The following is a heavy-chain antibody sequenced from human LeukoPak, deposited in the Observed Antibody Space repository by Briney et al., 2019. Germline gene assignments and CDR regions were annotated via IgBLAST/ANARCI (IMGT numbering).Heavy chain of an antibody. Sequence: SETLSLTCTVSGGSIRSTNYYWSWIRQDPAKGLEWIGYIYHSGSTYYNPSLKSRVTISVDTSKNQFSLKLSSVTAADTAVYYCARADYVLGYWGQGTLVTVSS. V-gene: IGHV4-30-4*01. J-gene: IGHJ4*02. CDR2: IYHSGST. CDR1: GGSIRSTNYY. CDR3: ARADYVLGY. D-gene: IGHD3-16*01.